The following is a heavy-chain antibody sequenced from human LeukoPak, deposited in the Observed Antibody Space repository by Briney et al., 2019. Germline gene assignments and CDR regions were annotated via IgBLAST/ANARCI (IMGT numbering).Heavy chain of an antibody. Sequence: GSLRLSCAASGFTFSNYAMSWVRQAPGKGLEWVSSISSRGGNIYYVDSVKGRFTISRDNSKNTLSLQMDSLRAEDTAVYYCAKDRESCGGDCTESFDVWGQGTMVRVSS. CDR3: AKDRESCGGDCTESFDV. CDR1: GFTFSNYA. J-gene: IGHJ3*01. V-gene: IGHV3-23*01. D-gene: IGHD2-21*02. CDR2: ISSRGGNI.